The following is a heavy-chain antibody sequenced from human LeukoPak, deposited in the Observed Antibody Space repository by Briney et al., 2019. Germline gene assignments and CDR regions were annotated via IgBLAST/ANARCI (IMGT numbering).Heavy chain of an antibody. Sequence: GGSLRLSCAASGFTVSSNYMSWVRQAPGKGLEWVSVIYSGGSTYYADSVKGRFTISRDNSKNTLYLQMNSLRAEDTAVYYCATGYSYGYSGAFDIWGQGTMVTVSS. V-gene: IGHV3-53*01. D-gene: IGHD5-18*01. CDR1: GFTVSSNY. CDR3: ATGYSYGYSGAFDI. CDR2: IYSGGST. J-gene: IGHJ3*02.